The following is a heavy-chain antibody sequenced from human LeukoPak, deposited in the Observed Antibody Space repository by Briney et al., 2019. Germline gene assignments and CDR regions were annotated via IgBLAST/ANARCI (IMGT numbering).Heavy chain of an antibody. V-gene: IGHV3-48*01. Sequence: PGGSLRLSCAASGFTFSSYSMNWVRQAPGKGLEWVSYISSSSSTIYYADSVKGRFTISRDNAKNSLYLQMNSLRAEDTDVYYCAREYSSSSGKAFDIWGQGTMVTVSS. CDR3: AREYSSSSGKAFDI. CDR1: GFTFSSYS. D-gene: IGHD6-6*01. CDR2: ISSSSSTI. J-gene: IGHJ3*02.